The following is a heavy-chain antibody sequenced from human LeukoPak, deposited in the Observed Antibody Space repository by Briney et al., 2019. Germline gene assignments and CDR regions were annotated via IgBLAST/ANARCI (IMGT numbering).Heavy chain of an antibody. CDR3: VRSGNYYDTSDAFDI. V-gene: IGHV3-21*01. D-gene: IGHD3-22*01. J-gene: IGHJ3*02. Sequence: GGSLRLSCAASGFTFSSYSMNWVRQAPGKGLEWVSSISSSSSYIYYADSVKGRFTISRDNAKNSLYLQMNSLRAEDTAVYYCVRSGNYYDTSDAFDIWGQGTMVTVSS. CDR1: GFTFSSYS. CDR2: ISSSSSYI.